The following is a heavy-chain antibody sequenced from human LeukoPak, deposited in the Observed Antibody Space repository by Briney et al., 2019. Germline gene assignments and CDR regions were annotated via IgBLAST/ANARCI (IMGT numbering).Heavy chain of an antibody. CDR2: IYHSGST. V-gene: IGHV4-38-2*02. CDR3: ARDRGAAAGQYYYYMDV. D-gene: IGHD6-13*01. J-gene: IGHJ6*03. Sequence: SETLSLTCAVSGYSISSGYYWGWIRQPPGKGLEWIGSIYHSGSTYYNPSLKSRVTISVDTSKNQLSLKLSSVTAADTAVYYCARDRGAAAGQYYYYMDVWGKGTTVTVSS. CDR1: GYSISSGYY.